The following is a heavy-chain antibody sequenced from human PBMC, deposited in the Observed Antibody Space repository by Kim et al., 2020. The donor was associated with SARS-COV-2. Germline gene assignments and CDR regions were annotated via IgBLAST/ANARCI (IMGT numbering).Heavy chain of an antibody. CDR2: ISYDGSNK. J-gene: IGHJ4*02. Sequence: GGSLRLSCAASGFTFSSYAMHWVRQAPGKGLEWVAVISYDGSNKYYADSVKGRFTISRDNSKNTLYLQMNSLRAEDTAVYYCARGNGGNDWANFDYWGQGTLVTVSS. V-gene: IGHV3-30-3*01. CDR1: GFTFSSYA. D-gene: IGHD2-15*01. CDR3: ARGNGGNDWANFDY.